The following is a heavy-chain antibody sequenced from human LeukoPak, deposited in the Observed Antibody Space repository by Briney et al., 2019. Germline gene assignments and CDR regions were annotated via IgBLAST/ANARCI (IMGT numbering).Heavy chain of an antibody. CDR2: INHSGST. CDR3: ARRGSHCSSTSCRPFDY. V-gene: IGHV4-34*01. CDR1: GGSFSGYY. J-gene: IGHJ4*02. D-gene: IGHD2-2*01. Sequence: PSETLSLTCAVYGGSFSGYYWSWIRQPPGKGLEWIGEINHSGSTNYNPSLKSRVTISVDTSKNQFSLKLSSVTAADTAVYYCARRGSHCSSTSCRPFDYWGQGTLVTVSS.